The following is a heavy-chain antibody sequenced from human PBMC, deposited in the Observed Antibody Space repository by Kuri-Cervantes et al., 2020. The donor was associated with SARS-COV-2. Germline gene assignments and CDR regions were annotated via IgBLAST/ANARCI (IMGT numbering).Heavy chain of an antibody. J-gene: IGHJ3*02. D-gene: IGHD3-3*01. Sequence: GESLKISCAASGFTFSSYSMNWVRQAPGKGLEWVSSISSSSSYIYYADSVKGRFTISRDNAKNSLYLQMNSLKTEDTAVYYCTTDPVLRFLEGTNDAFDIWGQGTMVTVSS. CDR3: TTDPVLRFLEGTNDAFDI. CDR1: GFTFSSYS. V-gene: IGHV3-21*03. CDR2: ISSSSSYI.